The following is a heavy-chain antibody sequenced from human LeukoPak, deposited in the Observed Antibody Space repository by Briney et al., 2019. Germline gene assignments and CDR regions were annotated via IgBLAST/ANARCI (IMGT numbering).Heavy chain of an antibody. CDR2: ISSDGSNK. V-gene: IGHV3-30*18. CDR1: GFIFSNYV. CDR3: AKVGSIVESLRRYFGS. Sequence: GGSLRLSCAASGFIFSNYVMHWVRQAPGKGLECVALISSDGSNKHYADSVKGRFTISRDNSKNTLSLQMNSLRADDTAVYFCAKVGSIVESLRRYFGSWGQGTLVTVSS. J-gene: IGHJ4*02. D-gene: IGHD2-15*01.